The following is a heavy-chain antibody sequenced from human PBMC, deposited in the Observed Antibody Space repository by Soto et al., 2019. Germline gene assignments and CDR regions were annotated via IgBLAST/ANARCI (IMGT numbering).Heavy chain of an antibody. CDR2: ISYDGSNK. CDR3: AKAYYDILTGYLHYFDY. Sequence: EGSLRLSCAASGFTFSSYGMHWVRQAPGKGLEWVAVISYDGSNKYYADSVKGRFTISRDNSKNTLYLQMNSLRAEDTAVYYCAKAYYDILTGYLHYFDYWGQGTLVTVSS. J-gene: IGHJ4*02. D-gene: IGHD3-9*01. V-gene: IGHV3-30*18. CDR1: GFTFSSYG.